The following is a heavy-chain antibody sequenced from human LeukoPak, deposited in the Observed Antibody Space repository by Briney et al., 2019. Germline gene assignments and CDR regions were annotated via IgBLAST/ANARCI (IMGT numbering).Heavy chain of an antibody. V-gene: IGHV3-74*01. Sequence: PGGSLRLSCAASGFTFSSHWMHWVRQAPGKGLVWVSRINSDGSTTTYADSVKGRFTISRDNANNTLYLQMSSLRAEDTAVYYCARLAVAGTNWFDPWGQGTLVTVSS. D-gene: IGHD6-19*01. CDR1: GFTFSSHW. J-gene: IGHJ5*02. CDR2: INSDGSTT. CDR3: ARLAVAGTNWFDP.